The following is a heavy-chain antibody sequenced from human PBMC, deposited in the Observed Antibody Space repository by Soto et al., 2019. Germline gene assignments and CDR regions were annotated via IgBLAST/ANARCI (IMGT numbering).Heavy chain of an antibody. D-gene: IGHD3-16*01. CDR2: ISHSGST. V-gene: IGHV4-34*01. J-gene: IGHJ3*02. CDR3: ARREPLKMGVPSREGVDS. CDR1: GWSFSGSY. Sequence: ASENLTVTCAVYGWSFSGSYWNWIRQPPEKGLDWIGEISHSGSTNYSPSLKSRVTISIDSSKNLFSLKLSSVTAADTAVYFCARREPLKMGVPSREGVDSCGPGTMVIVAS.